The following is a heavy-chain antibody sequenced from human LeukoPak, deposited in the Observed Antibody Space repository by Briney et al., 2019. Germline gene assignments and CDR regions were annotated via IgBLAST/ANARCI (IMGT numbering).Heavy chain of an antibody. Sequence: ASVKVSCKASGYTFTGYLIHWVRQAPGQGLEWMGWINPNSGGTNYAQKFQGRVTMTRDTSISTAYMELSRLTSDDTAVYYCAREYYSISDYWGQGALVTVSP. CDR1: GYTFTGYL. CDR2: INPNSGGT. V-gene: IGHV1-2*02. D-gene: IGHD2-21*01. CDR3: AREYYSISDY. J-gene: IGHJ4*02.